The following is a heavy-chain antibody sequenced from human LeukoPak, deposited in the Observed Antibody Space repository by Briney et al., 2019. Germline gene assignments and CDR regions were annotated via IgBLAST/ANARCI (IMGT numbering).Heavy chain of an antibody. J-gene: IGHJ4*02. CDR3: ARGLGSGSYFGY. Sequence: PSETLSLTCAVYGGSFSGYYWTWIRQPPGKGLEWIGEINRGGSTYYNPSLQSRVTISLDTSKNQFSLKLNSLTAADTAVYYGARGLGSGSYFGYWGQGTLVTVSS. D-gene: IGHD3-10*01. CDR1: GGSFSGYY. V-gene: IGHV4-34*01. CDR2: INRGGST.